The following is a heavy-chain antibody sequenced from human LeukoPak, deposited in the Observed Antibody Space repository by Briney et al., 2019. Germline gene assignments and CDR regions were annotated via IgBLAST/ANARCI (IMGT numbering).Heavy chain of an antibody. CDR3: AKDLGIVVAGNYYYYYMDV. D-gene: IGHD3-22*01. CDR2: INPNSGGT. CDR1: GYTFTGYY. V-gene: IGHV1-2*02. J-gene: IGHJ6*03. Sequence: GASVKVSCKASGYTFTGYYIHWVRQAPGQGLEWMGWINPNSGGTNYAQKFQGRVTMTRDTSISTAYMELTRLRSDDKALYYCAKDLGIVVAGNYYYYYMDVWGKGTTVTISS.